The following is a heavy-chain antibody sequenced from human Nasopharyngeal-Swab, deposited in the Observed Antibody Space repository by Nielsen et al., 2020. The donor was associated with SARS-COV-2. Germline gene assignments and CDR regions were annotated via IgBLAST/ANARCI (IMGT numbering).Heavy chain of an antibody. CDR2: ISSRSSYI. D-gene: IGHD5-18*01. CDR1: GFTLSDFS. V-gene: IGHV3-21*01. J-gene: IGHJ6*02. Sequence: GESLKISCAASGFTLSDFSMNWVRQAPGKGLEWVSSISSRSSYIYYADSVKGRFTISRGNAKNSLYLHMSSLRAEDTAVYYCARDDRDVDTAMVVYFYGMDVWGQGTTVTVSS. CDR3: ARDDRDVDTAMVVYFYGMDV.